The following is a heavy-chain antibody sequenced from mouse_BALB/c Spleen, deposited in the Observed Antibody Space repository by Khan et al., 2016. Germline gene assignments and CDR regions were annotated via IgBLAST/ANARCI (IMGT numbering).Heavy chain of an antibody. Sequence: EVQLQESGAELVKPGASVKLSCTASGLSIKDTYIHWVKQRPEQGLEWIGRIDPAKGNTEYDPKFQGKATITADTSSNTAYLQLSSLTSEDTAVYYCARRGPIYYYGSSYGYWGQGTTLTVSS. CDR3: ARRGPIYYYGSSYGY. CDR1: GLSIKDTY. V-gene: IGHV14-3*02. CDR2: IDPAKGNT. J-gene: IGHJ2*01. D-gene: IGHD1-1*01.